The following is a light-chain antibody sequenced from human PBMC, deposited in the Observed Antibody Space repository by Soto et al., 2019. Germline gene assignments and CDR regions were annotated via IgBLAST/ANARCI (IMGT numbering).Light chain of an antibody. CDR2: TNN. CDR3: ATWDASLQSWV. J-gene: IGLJ3*02. Sequence: QSVLTQPPSVSGTPGQRVTISCSGSSSNIGSHLVNWYQQVPGTAPRLLIYTNNQRPSGVPDRFSDSKSATSASLAISGLRSEDEAHYYCATWDASLQSWVFGGGTKLTVL. CDR1: SSNIGSHL. V-gene: IGLV1-47*02.